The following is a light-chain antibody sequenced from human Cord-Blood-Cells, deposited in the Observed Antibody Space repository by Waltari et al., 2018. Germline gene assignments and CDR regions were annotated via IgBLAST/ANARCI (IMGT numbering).Light chain of an antibody. CDR2: EGS. J-gene: IGLJ3*02. Sequence: QSALTQPASVSGSPGQSITISCTGTRSDVGSYTLVSWYQQHPGKAPKRMIYEGSKRPSGFSNRFSGSKSGNTASLTISGLQAEDEADYYCCSYAGSSTWVFGGGTKLTVL. CDR3: CSYAGSSTWV. V-gene: IGLV2-23*01. CDR1: RSDVGSYTL.